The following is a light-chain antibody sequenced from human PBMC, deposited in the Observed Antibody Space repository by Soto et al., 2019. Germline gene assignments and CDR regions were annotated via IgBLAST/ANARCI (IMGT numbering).Light chain of an antibody. J-gene: IGKJ5*01. V-gene: IGKV4-1*01. CDR2: WAS. Sequence: DIVLTQSPLSLSVSLCERATITCKSIQSILYSSTNRNYLAWYQQKPGQPPKLLISWASTRESGVPDRFSGSGSGTDFTLTISSLQAEDVAVYYCQQYYTTPSITFGQGTRLEIK. CDR1: QSILYSSTNRNY. CDR3: QQYYTTPSIT.